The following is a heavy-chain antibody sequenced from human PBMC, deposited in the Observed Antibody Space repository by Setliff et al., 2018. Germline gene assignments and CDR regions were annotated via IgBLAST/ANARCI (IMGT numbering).Heavy chain of an antibody. V-gene: IGHV3-74*01. CDR1: GFTFSNYW. J-gene: IGHJ1*01. Sequence: GGSLRLSCAASGFTFSNYWMHWVRQAPGKGLVWVSRIYTDGTITSYAGSVKGRFTVSRDNSKNTLYLQMNSLRAEDTAVYYCAKGGGTTWRQFQHWGQGTLVTVSS. CDR2: IYTDGTIT. CDR3: AKGGGTTWRQFQH. D-gene: IGHD4-17*01.